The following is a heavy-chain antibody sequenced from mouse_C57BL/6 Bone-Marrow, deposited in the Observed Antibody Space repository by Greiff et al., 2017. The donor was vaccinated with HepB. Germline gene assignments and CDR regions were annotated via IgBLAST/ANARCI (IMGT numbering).Heavy chain of an antibody. Sequence: VQLVESGAELARPGASVKMSCKASGYTFTSYTMHWVKQRPGQGLEWIGYINPSSGYTKYNQKFKDKATLTADKSSSTAYMQLSSLTSEDSAVYYCARDGKGFAYWGQGTLVTVSA. CDR2: INPSSGYT. V-gene: IGHV1-4*01. D-gene: IGHD2-1*01. CDR3: ARDGKGFAY. J-gene: IGHJ3*01. CDR1: GYTFTSYT.